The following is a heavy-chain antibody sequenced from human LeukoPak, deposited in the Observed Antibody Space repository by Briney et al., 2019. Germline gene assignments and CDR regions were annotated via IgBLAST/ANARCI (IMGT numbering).Heavy chain of an antibody. CDR3: AREAITAGRGYYFDY. CDR2: IYSGGGT. Sequence: GGSLRLSCAASGFTVSSSYMSWVRRAPGKGLEWVTAIYSGGGTYYADSVKGRFSISRDNSKNTLSLQMNSLRAEDTAVYYCAREAITAGRGYYFDYWGQGTLVTVSS. V-gene: IGHV3-66*01. J-gene: IGHJ4*02. D-gene: IGHD6-13*01. CDR1: GFTVSSSY.